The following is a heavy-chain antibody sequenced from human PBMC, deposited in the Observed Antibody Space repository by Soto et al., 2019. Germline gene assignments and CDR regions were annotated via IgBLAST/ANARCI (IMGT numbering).Heavy chain of an antibody. D-gene: IGHD3-22*01. V-gene: IGHV4-30-4*01. Sequence: QVQLQESGPGLVKPSQTLSLTCTVSGGSISSGDYYWSWIRQPPGKGLEWIGYIYYSGSTYYNPSRKNRITISVDTPKNQLSLKLSSVTAADTAVYYCARAFDDSSGYYGGLGYWGQGTLVTVSS. CDR1: GGSISSGDYY. CDR3: ARAFDDSSGYYGGLGY. CDR2: IYYSGST. J-gene: IGHJ4*02.